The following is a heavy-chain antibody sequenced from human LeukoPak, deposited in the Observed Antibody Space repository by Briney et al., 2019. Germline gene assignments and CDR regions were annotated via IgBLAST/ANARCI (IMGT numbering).Heavy chain of an antibody. CDR2: IYPDDSDI. CDR1: GYSFTSYW. V-gene: IGHV5-51*01. CDR3: ERQMYVGRLTDY. Sequence: GSSLKISCKGSGYSFTSYWIVWVRQLPGKGLEWMGVIYPDDSDIRYSPSFQGRVTISADKSISSAYLQWSSLKASDTAMYYCERQMYVGRLTDYWGQGTLVTVSS. D-gene: IGHD2-8*01. J-gene: IGHJ4*02.